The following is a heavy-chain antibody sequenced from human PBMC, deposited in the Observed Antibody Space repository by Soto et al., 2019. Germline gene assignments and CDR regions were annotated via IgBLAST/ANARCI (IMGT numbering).Heavy chain of an antibody. V-gene: IGHV4-59*01. J-gene: IGHJ4*02. Sequence: SETLSLTCTVSGGSISSYYWSWIRQPPGKGLEWIGYIYYSGSTNYNPSLKSRVTISVDTSKNQFSLKLSSVTAADTAVYYCAAVPYYYDTSGTYFGYWGQGTLVTVSS. CDR1: GGSISSYY. D-gene: IGHD3-22*01. CDR2: IYYSGST. CDR3: AAVPYYYDTSGTYFGY.